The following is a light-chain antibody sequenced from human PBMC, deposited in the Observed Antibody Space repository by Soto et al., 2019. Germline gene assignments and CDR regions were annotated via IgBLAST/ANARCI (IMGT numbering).Light chain of an antibody. CDR3: SSYTGSDSWV. J-gene: IGLJ3*02. CDR1: SSDVGTYNL. Sequence: QSVLTQPASVSGSPGQSITISCTGTSSDVGTYNLVSWYQHHPGKAPKLIIYEGTKRPSAVSNRFSGSKSGNTASLTISGLQAEDEADYYCSSYTGSDSWVFGGGTKLTVL. CDR2: EGT. V-gene: IGLV2-14*02.